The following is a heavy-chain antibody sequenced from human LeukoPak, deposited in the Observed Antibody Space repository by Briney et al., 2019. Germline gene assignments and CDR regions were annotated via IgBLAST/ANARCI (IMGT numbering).Heavy chain of an antibody. CDR3: ARNGRLDTENYFDY. CDR2: ISSSSSYI. D-gene: IGHD1-1*01. CDR1: GFTFSTYS. Sequence: GGSLRLSCAASGFTFSTYSMNWVRQAPGKGLEWVSSISSSSSYIYYADSVKGRFTISRDNAKNSLYLQMNSLRAEDTAVYYCARNGRLDTENYFDYRGQGTLVTVSS. J-gene: IGHJ4*02. V-gene: IGHV3-21*01.